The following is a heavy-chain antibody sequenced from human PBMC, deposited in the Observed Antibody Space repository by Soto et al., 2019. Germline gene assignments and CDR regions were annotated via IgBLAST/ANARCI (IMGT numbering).Heavy chain of an antibody. CDR2: IYYSGSS. V-gene: IGHV4-30-4*01. J-gene: IGHJ4*02. Sequence: ASETLSLTCRVSGGSIMGGDYFWSWLRPPPGKGLEGIGYIYYSGSSLYAPSFESRVTLSIATSNNLFSLNLRSVPAADADDYYCARMTAGAARLFNHWGQGTRVTV. D-gene: IGHD2-21*02. CDR1: GGSIMGGDYF. CDR3: ARMTAGAARLFNH.